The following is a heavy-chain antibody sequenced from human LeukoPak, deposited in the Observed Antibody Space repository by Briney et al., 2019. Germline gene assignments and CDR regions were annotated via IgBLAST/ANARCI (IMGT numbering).Heavy chain of an antibody. Sequence: GRSLRLSCAASGFTFFTHGMHWVRQAPGKGLEWVAVIWYDGSNKYYGDSVKGRLTISRDNSKNMLYLQMNSLRVEDTAVYYCARISCTGGSCKPYSYYDMDVWGQGTTVIVSS. V-gene: IGHV3-33*01. CDR1: GFTFFTHG. CDR2: IWYDGSNK. J-gene: IGHJ6*02. D-gene: IGHD2-15*01. CDR3: ARISCTGGSCKPYSYYDMDV.